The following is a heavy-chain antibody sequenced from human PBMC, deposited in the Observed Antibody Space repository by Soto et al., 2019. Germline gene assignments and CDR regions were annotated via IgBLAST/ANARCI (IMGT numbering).Heavy chain of an antibody. CDR3: AKDTPIDDFWSGYTTNTYYGMDV. V-gene: IGHV3-23*01. D-gene: IGHD3-3*01. CDR1: GFTFSSYA. CDR2: ISGSGGST. J-gene: IGHJ6*02. Sequence: EVQLLESGGGLVQPGGSLRLSCAASGFTFSSYAMSWVRQAPGKGLEWVSAISGSGGSTYYADSVKGRFTISRDNSKNTLYLQMNSLRDEDTAVYYCAKDTPIDDFWSGYTTNTYYGMDVWGQGTTVTVSS.